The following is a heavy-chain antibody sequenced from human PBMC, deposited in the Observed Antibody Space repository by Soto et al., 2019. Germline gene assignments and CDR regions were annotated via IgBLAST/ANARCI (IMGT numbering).Heavy chain of an antibody. Sequence: EVQLVESGGGLVQPGGSLRLSCAASGFTFSSYSMNWVRQAPGKGLEWVSYISSSSSTIYYADSVKGRFTISRDNAKNSRYVQMNSLRAEDTAVYYCARGELDDVWSGYSDIHPFDYWGQGTLVTVSS. J-gene: IGHJ4*02. CDR3: ARGELDDVWSGYSDIHPFDY. D-gene: IGHD3-3*01. CDR2: ISSSSSTI. V-gene: IGHV3-48*01. CDR1: GFTFSSYS.